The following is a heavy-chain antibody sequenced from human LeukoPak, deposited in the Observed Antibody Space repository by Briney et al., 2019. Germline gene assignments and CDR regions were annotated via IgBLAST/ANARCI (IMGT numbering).Heavy chain of an antibody. Sequence: ASVKVSCKASGYTFTGYYMHWVRQAPGQGLEWMGRINPNSGGTNYAQKFQGRVTMTRDTSTSTVYMELSSLRSEDTAVYYCARGSGSHGGYFDYWGQGTLVTVSS. D-gene: IGHD1-26*01. J-gene: IGHJ4*02. V-gene: IGHV1-2*06. CDR2: INPNSGGT. CDR1: GYTFTGYY. CDR3: ARGSGSHGGYFDY.